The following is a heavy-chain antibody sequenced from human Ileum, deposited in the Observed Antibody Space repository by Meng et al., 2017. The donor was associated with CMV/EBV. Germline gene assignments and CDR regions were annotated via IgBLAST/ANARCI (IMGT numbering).Heavy chain of an antibody. V-gene: IGHV4-61*01. D-gene: IGHD2-15*01. CDR1: GGSVSSGSYF. CDR3: AKVTFGVAATVHYYYAMDV. CDR2: IYYSGST. J-gene: IGHJ6*02. Sequence: SETLSLTCTVSGGSVSSGSYFWSWIRQPPGKGLEWIGYIYYSGSTNYNPSLKSRVTISVDTSKNQFSLKLGSVTAADTAVYYCAKVTFGVAATVHYYYAMDVWGQGTTVTVSS.